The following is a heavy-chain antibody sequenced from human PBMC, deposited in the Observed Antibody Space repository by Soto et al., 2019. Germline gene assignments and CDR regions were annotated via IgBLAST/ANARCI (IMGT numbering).Heavy chain of an antibody. CDR3: ASDEGIAVAGTHYYYGMDV. CDR2: IIPIFGTA. CDR1: GGTFSSYA. Sequence: QVQLVQSGAEVKKPGSSVKVSCKASGGTFSSYAISWVRQAPRQGLEWMGGIIPIFGTANYAQKFQGRVTITADESTSTAYMELSSLRSEDTAVYYCASDEGIAVAGTHYYYGMDVWGQGTTVIVSS. V-gene: IGHV1-69*01. J-gene: IGHJ6*02. D-gene: IGHD6-19*01.